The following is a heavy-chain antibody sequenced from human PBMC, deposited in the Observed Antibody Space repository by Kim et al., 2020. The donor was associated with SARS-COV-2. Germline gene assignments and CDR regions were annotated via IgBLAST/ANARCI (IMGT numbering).Heavy chain of an antibody. CDR1: GFTFGDYA. V-gene: IGHV3-49*04. CDR2: IRSKAYGGTT. CDR3: TSDLTYYYDSSGYSDDAFDI. Sequence: GGSLRLSCTASGFTFGDYAMSWVRQAPGKGLEWVGFIRSKAYGGTTEYAASVKGRFTISRDDSKSIAYLQMNSLKTEDTAVYYCTSDLTYYYDSSGYSDDAFDIWGQGTMVTVSS. D-gene: IGHD3-22*01. J-gene: IGHJ3*02.